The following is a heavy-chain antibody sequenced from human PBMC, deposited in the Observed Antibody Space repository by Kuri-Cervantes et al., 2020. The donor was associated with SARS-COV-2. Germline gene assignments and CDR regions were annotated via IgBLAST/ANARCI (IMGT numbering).Heavy chain of an antibody. Sequence: LRLSCTVSGGSISSSSYYWNWIRRPAGKGLEWIGRVYTSGITNYNPSLKSRVTMSVDTSNNQFSLKLNSVTAADTAVYYCAREGYCSSVSCFLFDYWGQGMLVTVSS. J-gene: IGHJ4*02. CDR1: GGSISSSSYY. CDR2: VYTSGIT. D-gene: IGHD2-2*01. V-gene: IGHV4-61*02. CDR3: AREGYCSSVSCFLFDY.